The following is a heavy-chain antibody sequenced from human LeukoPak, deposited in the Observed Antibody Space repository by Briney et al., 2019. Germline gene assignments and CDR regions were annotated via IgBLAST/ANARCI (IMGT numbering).Heavy chain of an antibody. D-gene: IGHD3-22*01. CDR3: AAPLTMITLNVFDI. CDR2: IVVGSGNT. CDR1: GFTFTSSA. J-gene: IGHJ3*02. V-gene: IGHV1-58*02. Sequence: ASVKVSCKASGFTFTSSAMQWVRQARGQRLEWIGWIVVGSGNTNYAQKFQERVTITRDMSTSTAYMELSSLRSEDTAVYYCAAPLTMITLNVFDIWGQGTMATVSS.